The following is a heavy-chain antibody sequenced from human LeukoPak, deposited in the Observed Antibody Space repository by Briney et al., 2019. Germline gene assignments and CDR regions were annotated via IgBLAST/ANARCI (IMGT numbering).Heavy chain of an antibody. CDR3: AREEMGGIDY. V-gene: IGHV4-38-2*02. CDR1: GYSISSGYY. CDR2: IYHSGSA. Sequence: SETLSLTCAVSGYSISSGYYWGWIRQPPGKGLEWIGSIYHSGSAYYNLSLKSRVTISLDTSKNQFSLKLSSVTAADTAVYYCAREEMGGIDYWGQGTLVTVSS. J-gene: IGHJ4*02. D-gene: IGHD5-24*01.